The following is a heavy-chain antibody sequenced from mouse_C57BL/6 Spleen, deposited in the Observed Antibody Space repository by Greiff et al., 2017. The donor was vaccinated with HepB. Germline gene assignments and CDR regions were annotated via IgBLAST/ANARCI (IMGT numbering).Heavy chain of an antibody. CDR3: ARDGNWFAY. Sequence: QVQLQQPGAELVKPGASVKLSCKASGYTFTSYWMHWVKQRPGQGLEWIGMIHPNSGSTNYNEKFKSKATLTVDKSSSIAYMQLSSLTSEDSAVYYCARDGNWFAYWGQGTLVTVSA. CDR2: IHPNSGST. J-gene: IGHJ3*01. V-gene: IGHV1-64*01. D-gene: IGHD1-1*01. CDR1: GYTFTSYW.